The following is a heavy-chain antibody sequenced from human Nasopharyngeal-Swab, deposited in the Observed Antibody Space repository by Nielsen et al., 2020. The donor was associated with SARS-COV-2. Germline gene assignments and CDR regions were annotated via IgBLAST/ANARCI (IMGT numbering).Heavy chain of an antibody. CDR1: GFTFDDYG. V-gene: IGHV3-20*04. CDR3: ARASFFYDSSGYYPDY. D-gene: IGHD3-22*01. J-gene: IGHJ4*02. Sequence: GESLMISCAASGFTFDDYGMSWVRQDPGKGLEWVSGINWNGGSTGYADSVKGRFTISRDNAKNSLYLQMNSLRAEDTALYYCARASFFYDSSGYYPDYWGQGTLVTVSS. CDR2: INWNGGST.